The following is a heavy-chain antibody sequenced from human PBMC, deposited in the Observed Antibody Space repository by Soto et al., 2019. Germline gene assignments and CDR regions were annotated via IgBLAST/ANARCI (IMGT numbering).Heavy chain of an antibody. Sequence: EVQLVESGGGLVQPGGSLRLSCAASGFTFSSYWMSWVRQAPGKGLEWVANIKQDGSEKYYVDSEKGRFTISRDNAKNSLYLQMNSLRAEDTAVYYCARDDYGDYDYFDYWGQGTLVTVSS. D-gene: IGHD4-17*01. CDR3: ARDDYGDYDYFDY. J-gene: IGHJ4*02. V-gene: IGHV3-7*05. CDR1: GFTFSSYW. CDR2: IKQDGSEK.